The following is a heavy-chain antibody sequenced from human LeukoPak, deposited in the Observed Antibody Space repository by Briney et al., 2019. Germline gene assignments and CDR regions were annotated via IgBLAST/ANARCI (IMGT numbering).Heavy chain of an antibody. V-gene: IGHV7-4-1*02. Sequence: ASVKVSCKASGYTFTSYAMHWVRQAPGQGLEWMGWINTNTGNPTYAQGFTGRFVFSLDTSVTTAYLQISSLKAEDTAVYYCARSLFYYYDSSGYSHFDYWGQGTLVTVSS. J-gene: IGHJ4*02. D-gene: IGHD3-22*01. CDR1: GYTFTSYA. CDR2: INTNTGNP. CDR3: ARSLFYYYDSSGYSHFDY.